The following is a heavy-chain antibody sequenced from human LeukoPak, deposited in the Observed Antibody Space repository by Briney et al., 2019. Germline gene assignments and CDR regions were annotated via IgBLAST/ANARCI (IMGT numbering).Heavy chain of an antibody. J-gene: IGHJ4*02. D-gene: IGHD1-26*01. Sequence: GASVKVSCKASGYTFTSYGISWVRQAPGQGLEWMGWISAYNGNTNYAQKLQDRVTMTTDTSTSTAYMELRSLRSDDTAVYYCARASDPRVGARPAPIDYWGQGTLVTVSS. V-gene: IGHV1-18*01. CDR3: ARASDPRVGARPAPIDY. CDR1: GYTFTSYG. CDR2: ISAYNGNT.